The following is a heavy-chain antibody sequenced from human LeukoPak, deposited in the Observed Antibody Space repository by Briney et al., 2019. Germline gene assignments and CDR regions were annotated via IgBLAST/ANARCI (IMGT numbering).Heavy chain of an antibody. D-gene: IGHD3-22*01. CDR3: SRSGYYDSSTFDY. CDR1: GVSISSYY. V-gene: IGHV4-4*07. CDR2: IYTSGST. Sequence: ETLSLTCTVSGVSISSYYWSWIRQPAGKGLEWIGRIYTSGSTNYNSSLKSRVTMSVDTSKNQFSLRLSSVTAADTAVYYCSRSGYYDSSTFDYWGQGTLVTVSS. J-gene: IGHJ4*02.